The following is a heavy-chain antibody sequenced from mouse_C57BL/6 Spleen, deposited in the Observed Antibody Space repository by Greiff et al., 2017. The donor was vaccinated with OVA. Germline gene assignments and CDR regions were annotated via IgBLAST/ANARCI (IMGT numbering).Heavy chain of an antibody. CDR2: IYPGSGST. Sequence: QVQLKQPGAELVKPGASVKMSCKASGYTFTSYWITWVKQRPGQGLEWIGDIYPGSGSTNYNEKFMSKATLTVDTSSSTAYMQLSSLTSEDSAVYYCARYGFSAMDYWGQGTSVTVSS. CDR3: ARYGFSAMDY. J-gene: IGHJ4*01. D-gene: IGHD1-1*02. V-gene: IGHV1-55*01. CDR1: GYTFTSYW.